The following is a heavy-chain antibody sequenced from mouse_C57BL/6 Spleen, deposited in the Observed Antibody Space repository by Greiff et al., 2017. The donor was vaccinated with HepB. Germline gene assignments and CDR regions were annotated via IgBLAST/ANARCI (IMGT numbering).Heavy chain of an antibody. CDR1: GYTFTSYW. J-gene: IGHJ4*01. CDR2: IHPSDSDT. CDR3: AISQVQGLYAMDY. D-gene: IGHD2-14*01. V-gene: IGHV1-74*01. Sequence: QVQLQQPGAELVKPGASVKVSCKASGYTFTSYWMHWVKQRPGQGLEWIGRIHPSDSDTNYNQKFKGKATLTVDKSTSTAYMLLSSLTSEDSAVYYVAISQVQGLYAMDYWGQGTSVTVSS.